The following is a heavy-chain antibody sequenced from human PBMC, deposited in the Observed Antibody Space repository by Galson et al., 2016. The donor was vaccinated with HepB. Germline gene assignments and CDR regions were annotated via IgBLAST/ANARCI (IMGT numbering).Heavy chain of an antibody. CDR2: ISYSGNT. V-gene: IGHV4-59*01. CDR1: RGSISNYY. D-gene: IGHD3-3*01. Sequence: SETLSLTCTVSRGSISNYYWSWIRQPPGKGLEWIGYISYSGNTNYNPSLKSRVTLSVDTSKNQFSLKLNSLTAADTAVYFCARANTIFGVADWFGPWGQGTLVTVSS. J-gene: IGHJ5*02. CDR3: ARANTIFGVADWFGP.